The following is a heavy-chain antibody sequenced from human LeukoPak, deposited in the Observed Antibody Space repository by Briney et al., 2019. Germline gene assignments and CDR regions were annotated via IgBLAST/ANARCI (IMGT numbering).Heavy chain of an antibody. CDR3: ARDNRRLGVDY. CDR2: IYYSGST. CDR1: GGSISSYY. Sequence: PSETPSLTCTVSGGSISSYYWSWIRQPPGKGLEWIGYIYYSGSTNYNPSLKSRVTISVDTSKNQFSLKLSSVTAADTAVYYCARDNRRLGVDYWGQGTLVTVSS. J-gene: IGHJ4*02. D-gene: IGHD2/OR15-2a*01. V-gene: IGHV4-59*01.